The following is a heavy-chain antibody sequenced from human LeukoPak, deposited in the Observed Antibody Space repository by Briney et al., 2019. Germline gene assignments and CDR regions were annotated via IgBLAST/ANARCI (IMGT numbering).Heavy chain of an antibody. CDR3: AKGVRITMVRGAFDI. CDR1: GFTFSSYG. D-gene: IGHD3-10*01. Sequence: GGSLRLSCAASGFTFSSYGMHWVRQAPGKGLEWVAFIRYDGSNKYYADSVKGRFTISRNNAKNSLYLQMNSLRAEDTALYYCAKGVRITMVRGAFDIWGQGTMVTVSS. J-gene: IGHJ3*02. V-gene: IGHV3-30*02. CDR2: IRYDGSNK.